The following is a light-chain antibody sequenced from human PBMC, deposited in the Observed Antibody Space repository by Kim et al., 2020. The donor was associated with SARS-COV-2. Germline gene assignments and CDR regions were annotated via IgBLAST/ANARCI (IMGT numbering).Light chain of an antibody. CDR3: QSFDNSLSGVI. V-gene: IGLV1-40*03. CDR2: ANA. J-gene: IGLJ2*01. CDR1: TSNLGAGYD. Sequence: QSVTTFCAGATSNLGAGYDVLWYQQLPRTAPKLLINANANRPSGVPARFSASHSGASASLAITGLQADDDADYYCQSFDNSLSGVIFGGGTKLTVL.